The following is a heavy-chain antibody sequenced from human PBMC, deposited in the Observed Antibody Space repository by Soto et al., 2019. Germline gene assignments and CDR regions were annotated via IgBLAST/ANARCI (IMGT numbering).Heavy chain of an antibody. D-gene: IGHD3-10*01. V-gene: IGHV4-31*03. CDR1: GGSISSGGYY. Sequence: SETVSLTCTVSGGSISSGGYYWSWILQHPGKGLEWIGYIYYSGSTYYNPSLKSRVTISVDTSKNQFSLKLSSVTAADTAVYYCTRGYYGSGSYPWPDYRGQGTLVTVSS. CDR3: TRGYYGSGSYPWPDY. CDR2: IYYSGST. J-gene: IGHJ4*02.